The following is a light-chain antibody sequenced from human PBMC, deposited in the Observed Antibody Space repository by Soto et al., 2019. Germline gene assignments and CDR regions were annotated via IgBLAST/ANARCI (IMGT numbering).Light chain of an antibody. CDR2: NDY. V-gene: IGLV1-44*01. CDR3: ATWDASLNGHV. CDR1: SSNIGIHA. Sequence: QLVLTQPPSASGTPGQRVSISCSGSSSNIGIHAVSWYQQLPGTAPRLLIFNDYERPSGVPDRFSGSKSGSSASLAISGLRSEDEADYYCATWDASLNGHVFGTGTKLTVL. J-gene: IGLJ1*01.